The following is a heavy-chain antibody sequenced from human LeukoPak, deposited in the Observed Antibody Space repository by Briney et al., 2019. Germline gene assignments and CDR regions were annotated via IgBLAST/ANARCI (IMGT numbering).Heavy chain of an antibody. Sequence: ASVKVSCKASGYTFTSYDINWVRQATGQGLEWMGWMNPNSGNTGCAQKFQGRVTMTRNTSISTAYMELSSLRSEDPAVYYCARPRVPAAISYNWFDPWGQGTLVTVSS. V-gene: IGHV1-8*01. D-gene: IGHD2-2*02. CDR2: MNPNSGNT. CDR3: ARPRVPAAISYNWFDP. J-gene: IGHJ5*02. CDR1: GYTFTSYD.